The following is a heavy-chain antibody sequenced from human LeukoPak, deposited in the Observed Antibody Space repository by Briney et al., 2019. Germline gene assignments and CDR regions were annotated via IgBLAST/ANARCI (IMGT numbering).Heavy chain of an antibody. D-gene: IGHD4-17*01. Sequence: GGSLRLSCAASGFTFSSYSMNWVRQAPGKGLEWVSYISSSSSTIYYADSVKGRFTISRDDAKNSLYLQMNSLRAEDTAVYYCARDLRIGYGDYLRGYWGQGTLVTVSS. CDR1: GFTFSSYS. CDR3: ARDLRIGYGDYLRGY. CDR2: ISSSSSTI. J-gene: IGHJ4*02. V-gene: IGHV3-48*01.